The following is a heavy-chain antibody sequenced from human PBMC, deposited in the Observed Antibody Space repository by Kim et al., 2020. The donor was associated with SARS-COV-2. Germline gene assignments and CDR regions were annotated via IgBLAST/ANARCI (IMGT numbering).Heavy chain of an antibody. CDR3: ASSVFLAAAGPDYYYYGMDV. V-gene: IGHV1-2*04. CDR1: GYTFTGYY. CDR2: INPNSGGT. D-gene: IGHD6-13*01. Sequence: ASVKVSCKASGYTFTGYYMHWVRQAPGQGLEWMGWINPNSGGTNYAQKFQGWVTMTRDTSISTAYMELSRLRSDDTAVYYCASSVFLAAAGPDYYYYGMDVWGQGTTVTVSS. J-gene: IGHJ6*02.